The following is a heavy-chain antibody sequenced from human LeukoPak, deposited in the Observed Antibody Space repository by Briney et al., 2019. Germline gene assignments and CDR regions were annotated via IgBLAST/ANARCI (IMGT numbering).Heavy chain of an antibody. D-gene: IGHD1-14*01. V-gene: IGHV4/OR15-8*01. CDR2: VYHSGGA. J-gene: IGHJ4*01. Sequence: SETLSLTCAVSGASIASHSWWSWVRQPPGKGLEWIGEVYHSGGANYKPSLKSRVTISVDTSRNHFSLKLTTVTAADTAVYFCAYNRNFALDNWGQGTLVTVSS. CDR3: AYNRNFALDN. CDR1: GASIASHSW.